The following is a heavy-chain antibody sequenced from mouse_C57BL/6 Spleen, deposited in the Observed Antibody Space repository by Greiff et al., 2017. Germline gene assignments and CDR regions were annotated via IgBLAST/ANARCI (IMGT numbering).Heavy chain of an antibody. CDR3: ARGRYYGEAMDY. Sequence: EVQVVESGGGLVKPGGSLKLSCAASGFTFSSYAMSWVRQTPEKRLEWVATISDGGSYTYYPDNVKGRFTISRDNAKNNLYLQMSHLKSEDTAMYYCARGRYYGEAMDYWGQGTSVTVSS. V-gene: IGHV5-4*01. CDR2: ISDGGSYT. CDR1: GFTFSSYA. D-gene: IGHD1-1*01. J-gene: IGHJ4*01.